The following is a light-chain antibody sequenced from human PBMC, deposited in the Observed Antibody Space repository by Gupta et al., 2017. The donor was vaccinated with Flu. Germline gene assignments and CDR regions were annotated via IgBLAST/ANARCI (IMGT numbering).Light chain of an antibody. Sequence: SSDVWSYNLVSWYQQHPGKAPKLMIYEGSKRPSGVSNRFSGSKSGNTASLTISGLQAEDEADYYCCSYAGSSTSYVFGTGTKVTVL. J-gene: IGLJ1*01. V-gene: IGLV2-23*01. CDR1: SSDVWSYNL. CDR2: EGS. CDR3: CSYAGSSTSYV.